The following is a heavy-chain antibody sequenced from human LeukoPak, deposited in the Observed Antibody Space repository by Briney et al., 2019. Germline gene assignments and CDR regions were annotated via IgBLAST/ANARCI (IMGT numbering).Heavy chain of an antibody. V-gene: IGHV3-48*01. J-gene: IGHJ4*02. Sequence: GGSLRLSCAASGFTFSSYSMNWVRQAPGKGLEWVSYISSSSSTIYYADSVKGRFTISRDNSKNTLYLQMNSLRAEDTAVYYCAKDGHGGYSGYIDYWGQGTLVTVSS. CDR1: GFTFSSYS. CDR3: AKDGHGGYSGYIDY. D-gene: IGHD1-26*01. CDR2: ISSSSSTI.